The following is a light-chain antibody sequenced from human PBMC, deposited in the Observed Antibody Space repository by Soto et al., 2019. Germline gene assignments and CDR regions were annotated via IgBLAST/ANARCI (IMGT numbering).Light chain of an antibody. CDR3: AAWDASLSACV. Sequence: QSVLTQPPSASGTAGQVVTISCSGGDSNIGSNSVYWYHHLPRMAPKLLIYYSTQRPSGVPDRFSGSSSGTSASLAIVGLRSEDEAIYYCAAWDASLSACVFGNGTKLTVL. J-gene: IGLJ1*01. V-gene: IGLV1-47*02. CDR2: YST. CDR1: DSNIGSNS.